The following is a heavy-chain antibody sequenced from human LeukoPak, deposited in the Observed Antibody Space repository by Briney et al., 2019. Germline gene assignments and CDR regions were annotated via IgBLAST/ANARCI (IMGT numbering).Heavy chain of an antibody. CDR3: ARDRSSYGFSHFDY. V-gene: IGHV3-7*01. J-gene: IGHJ4*02. CDR2: IKQDGSEK. Sequence: ETLSLTCTVSGGSISSYYWSWVRQAPGKGLEWVANIKQDGSEKYYVDSVKGRFTISRDNAKNSLYLQMNSLRAEDTAVYYCARDRSSYGFSHFDYWGQGTLVTVSS. D-gene: IGHD5-18*01. CDR1: GGSISSYY.